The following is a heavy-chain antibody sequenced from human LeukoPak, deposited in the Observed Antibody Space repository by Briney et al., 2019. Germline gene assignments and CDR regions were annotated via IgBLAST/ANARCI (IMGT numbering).Heavy chain of an antibody. CDR2: IYYSGST. CDR1: GGSISSYY. CDR3: ARSYFGSGTFNGFDY. J-gene: IGHJ4*02. Sequence: SETLSLACTVSGGSISSYYWSWIRQPPGKGLEWIGYIYYSGSTNYNPSLKSRVTISLDKSRNQFSLNLNSVSAADTAVYYCARSYFGSGTFNGFDYWGQGTLVTVSS. V-gene: IGHV4-59*12. D-gene: IGHD3-10*01.